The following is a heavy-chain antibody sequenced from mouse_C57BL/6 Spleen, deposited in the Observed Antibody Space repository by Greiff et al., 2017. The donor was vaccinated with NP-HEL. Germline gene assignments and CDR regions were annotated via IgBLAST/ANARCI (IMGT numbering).Heavy chain of an antibody. CDR3: AREYYYGSSYYFDY. CDR1: GYTFTSYW. D-gene: IGHD1-1*01. V-gene: IGHV1-69*01. J-gene: IGHJ2*01. Sequence: QVQLQQPGAELVMPGASVKLSCKASGYTFTSYWMHWVKQRPGQGLEWIGEIDPSDSYTNYNQKFKGKSTLTVDKSSSTAYMQLSSLTSEDSAVYYCAREYYYGSSYYFDYWGLTTLTVSS. CDR2: IDPSDSYT.